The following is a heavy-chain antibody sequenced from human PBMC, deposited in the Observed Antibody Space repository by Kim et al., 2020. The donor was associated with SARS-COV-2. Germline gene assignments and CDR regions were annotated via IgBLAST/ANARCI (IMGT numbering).Heavy chain of an antibody. CDR3: ARWHSGYDDY. V-gene: IGHV4-39*07. Sequence: SETLSLTCTVSGGSISSSSYHWGWIRQPPGKGLEWIGTIYYSGVTYYNPSLKSRVTISIDTSKNQFSLKVSSVTAADTAVYYCARWHSGYDDYWGQGTLVTVSS. CDR2: IYYSGVT. D-gene: IGHD5-12*01. CDR1: GGSISSSSYH. J-gene: IGHJ4*02.